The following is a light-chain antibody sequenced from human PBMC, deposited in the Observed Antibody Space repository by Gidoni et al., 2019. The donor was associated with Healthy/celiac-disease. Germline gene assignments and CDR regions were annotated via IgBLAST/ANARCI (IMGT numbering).Light chain of an antibody. CDR2: GES. V-gene: IGKV3-15*01. Sequence: EIVMTQSPATLSVSPGERATLSCRARQSVSSNLAWYQQKPGQAPRLLIYGESTRATGSPARFSGSGSGTEFTLTISSLQSEDFAVYYCQQYNNWPLWTFGQGTKVEIK. CDR1: QSVSSN. CDR3: QQYNNWPLWT. J-gene: IGKJ1*01.